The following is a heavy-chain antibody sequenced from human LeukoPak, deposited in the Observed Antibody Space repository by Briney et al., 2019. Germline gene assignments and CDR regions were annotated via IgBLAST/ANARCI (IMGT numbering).Heavy chain of an antibody. Sequence: SETLSLTCTVSGGSISSYYWSWVRQPPGKGLEWMGYIYYSGSTNYNPPLKSRVTISVDTSKNQFSLNLRSVTAADTAVYYCARYYDSSGYYPSHFDYWGQGTLVTVSS. V-gene: IGHV4-59*08. CDR3: ARYYDSSGYYPSHFDY. D-gene: IGHD3-22*01. J-gene: IGHJ4*02. CDR1: GGSISSYY. CDR2: IYYSGST.